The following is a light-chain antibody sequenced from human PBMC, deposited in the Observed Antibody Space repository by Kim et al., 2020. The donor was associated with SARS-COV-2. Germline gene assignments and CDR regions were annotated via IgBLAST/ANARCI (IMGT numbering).Light chain of an antibody. J-gene: IGLJ3*02. V-gene: IGLV1-44*01. CDR1: SSNIGSNS. CDR2: NNN. Sequence: QFVLTQPPSASVTPGQRVTISCSGSSSNIGSNSVNWYQQVPGTAPKVLIYNNNQRPSGVPDRFSASKSGTSASLAISGLQSEDEADYYCASWDDTLSGWVFGGGTQLTVL. CDR3: ASWDDTLSGWV.